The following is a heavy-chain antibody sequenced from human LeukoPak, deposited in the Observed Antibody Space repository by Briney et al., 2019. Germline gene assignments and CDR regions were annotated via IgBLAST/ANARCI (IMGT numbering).Heavy chain of an antibody. Sequence: PSETLSLTCSVSGGSISSNNYYWGWIRQPPGKGLEWIGSIFYSGSTYYNPSLKSRVTISVDTSKNQFSLKLSSVTAADTAMYYCARVSRGNSVGGDYWGQGTLVTVSS. CDR2: IFYSGST. CDR1: GGSISSNNYY. D-gene: IGHD4-23*01. J-gene: IGHJ4*02. V-gene: IGHV4-39*07. CDR3: ARVSRGNSVGGDY.